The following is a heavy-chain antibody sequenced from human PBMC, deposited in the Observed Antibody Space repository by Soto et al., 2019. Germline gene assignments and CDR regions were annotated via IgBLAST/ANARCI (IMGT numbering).Heavy chain of an antibody. CDR3: AKDVLRFLEWPPDAFDI. V-gene: IGHV3-23*01. D-gene: IGHD3-3*01. CDR1: GFTFSSYA. Sequence: GGSLRLSCAASGFTFSSYAMHWVRQAPGKGLEWVSAISGSGGSTYYADSVKGRFTISRDNSKNTLYLQMNSLRAEDTAVYYCAKDVLRFLEWPPDAFDIWGQGTMVTVSS. J-gene: IGHJ3*02. CDR2: ISGSGGST.